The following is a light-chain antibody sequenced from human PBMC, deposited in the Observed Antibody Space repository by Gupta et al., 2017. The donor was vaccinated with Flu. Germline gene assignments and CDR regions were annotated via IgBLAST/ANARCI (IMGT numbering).Light chain of an antibody. Sequence: EVVLTQSPGTLSLSPGGRVILSCRASQRVSNSDFGWYQQKPGQAPRLVIYGSATRATGIPDRFSGRGSGTVFTLTISRLEPEDPAVYYCQHYGNSPPGSITFGQGTRLEI. CDR1: QRVSNSD. V-gene: IGKV3-20*01. CDR3: QHYGNSPPGSIT. CDR2: GSA. J-gene: IGKJ5*01.